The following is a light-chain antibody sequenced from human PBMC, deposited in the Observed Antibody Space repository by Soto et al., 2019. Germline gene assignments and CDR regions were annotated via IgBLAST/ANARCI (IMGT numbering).Light chain of an antibody. CDR1: QSIGSN. V-gene: IGKV3-15*01. CDR3: QQYSTWVT. J-gene: IGKJ4*01. Sequence: ELVMTQSPATLCLSPGDTATLSCRASQSIGSNLAWYQQKPGQPPRPLIYVASTRASGVPARFSGRGSGTEFTLTLTNLQSEDFAVYYCQQYSTWVTFGGGTQLEIE. CDR2: VAS.